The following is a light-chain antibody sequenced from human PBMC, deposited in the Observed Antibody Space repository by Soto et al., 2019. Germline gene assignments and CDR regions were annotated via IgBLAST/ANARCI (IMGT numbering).Light chain of an antibody. CDR2: EVT. J-gene: IGLJ2*01. V-gene: IGLV2-14*01. Sequence: QSALTQPASVSGSPGQSITISCSGTSSDVGAHDFVSWYQHHPDKAPKVIIFEVTKRHSGVSDRFSGSKTVNTAYLTISGLQAEDEADYYCNSYTLSKTVIFGGVTKLTV. CDR1: SSDVGAHDF. CDR3: NSYTLSKTVI.